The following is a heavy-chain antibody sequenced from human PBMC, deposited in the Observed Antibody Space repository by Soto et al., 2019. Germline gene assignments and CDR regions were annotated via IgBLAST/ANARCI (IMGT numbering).Heavy chain of an antibody. CDR1: GGYVSSGGFY. V-gene: IGHV4-61*08. Sequence: SETLSLTCTVSGGYVSSGGFYWSWIRQPPGKGLEWIGCIYYSGSTNYNPSLKSRLTISVDTSKNQFSLVLSSVTGADTAVYYCARERRNYYDYYGMDVWGQGTTVTVSS. CDR2: IYYSGST. CDR3: ARERRNYYDYYGMDV. D-gene: IGHD1-1*01. J-gene: IGHJ6*02.